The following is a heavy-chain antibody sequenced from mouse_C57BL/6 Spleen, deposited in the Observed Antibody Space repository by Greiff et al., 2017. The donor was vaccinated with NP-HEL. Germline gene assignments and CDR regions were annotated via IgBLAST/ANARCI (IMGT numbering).Heavy chain of an antibody. Sequence: DVMLVESGGDLVKPGGSLKLSCAASGFTFSSYGMSWVRQTPDKRLEWVATISSGGSYTYYPDSVKGRFTISRDNAKNTLYLQMSSLKSEDTAMYYCARQTTVVANYVDYWGQGTTLTVSS. J-gene: IGHJ2*01. V-gene: IGHV5-6*02. CDR3: ARQTTVVANYVDY. D-gene: IGHD1-1*01. CDR2: ISSGGSYT. CDR1: GFTFSSYG.